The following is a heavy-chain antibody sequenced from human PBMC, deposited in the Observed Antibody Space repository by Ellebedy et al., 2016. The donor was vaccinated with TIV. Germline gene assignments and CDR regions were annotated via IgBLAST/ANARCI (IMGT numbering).Heavy chain of an antibody. V-gene: IGHV4-31*03. CDR1: GGAIRRGVYY. J-gene: IGHJ4*02. CDR3: ARVRYSGNYYPYFDY. D-gene: IGHD1-26*01. CDR2: IYYSGTT. Sequence: SETLSLTXTVSGGAIRRGVYYWSRIRQPPGKGLEWIGYIYYSGTTYYNPSLRSRITISVDTSRNQFSLKLSSVTAADTAVYYCARVRYSGNYYPYFDYWGQGTLVTVSS.